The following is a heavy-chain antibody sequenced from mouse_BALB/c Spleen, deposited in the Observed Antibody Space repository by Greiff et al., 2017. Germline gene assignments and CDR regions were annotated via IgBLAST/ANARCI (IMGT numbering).Heavy chain of an antibody. CDR2: INPSTGYT. V-gene: IGHV1-7*01. Sequence: QVQLQQSGAELAKPGASVKMSCKASGYTFTSYWMHWVKQRPGQGLEWIGYINPSTGYTEYNQKFKDKATLTADKSSSTVYMQLSSLTSEDSAVYYCARPRTMITHYYAMDYWGQGTSVTVSS. CDR1: GYTFTSYW. D-gene: IGHD2-4*01. J-gene: IGHJ4*01. CDR3: ARPRTMITHYYAMDY.